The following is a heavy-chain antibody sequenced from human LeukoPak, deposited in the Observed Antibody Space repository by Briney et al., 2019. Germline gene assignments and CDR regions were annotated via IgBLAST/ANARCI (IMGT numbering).Heavy chain of an antibody. Sequence: ASVKVSCKASGYTFTSYAMHWVRQAPGQRLEWMGWINAGNGNTKYSQKFQGRVTITRDTSASTAYMELSSLRSEDTAVYYCARDTYSGSYYRRSKNWFDPWGQGTLVTVSS. J-gene: IGHJ5*02. CDR3: ARDTYSGSYYRRSKNWFDP. CDR2: INAGNGNT. CDR1: GYTFTSYA. D-gene: IGHD1-26*01. V-gene: IGHV1-3*01.